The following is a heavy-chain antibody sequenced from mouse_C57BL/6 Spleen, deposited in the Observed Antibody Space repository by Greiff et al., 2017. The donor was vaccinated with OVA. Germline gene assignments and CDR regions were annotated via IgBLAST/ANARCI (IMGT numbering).Heavy chain of an antibody. V-gene: IGHV1-82*01. CDR3: ARDRGTTVVYYFDY. D-gene: IGHD1-1*01. J-gene: IGHJ2*01. Sequence: VQGVESGPELVKPGASVKISCKASGYAFSSSWMNWVKQRPGKGLEWIGRIYPGDGDTNYNGKFKGKATLTADKSSSTAYMQLSSLTSEDSAVYFCARDRGTTVVYYFDYWGQGTTLTVSS. CDR1: GYAFSSSW. CDR2: IYPGDGDT.